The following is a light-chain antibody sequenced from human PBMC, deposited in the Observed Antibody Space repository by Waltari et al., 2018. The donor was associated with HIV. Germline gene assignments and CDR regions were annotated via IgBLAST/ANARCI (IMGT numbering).Light chain of an antibody. V-gene: IGLV1-47*01. Sequence: QSVLTQPPSASGTPGQTVNISCSGSSSNIGVTFVYWYQQFPATAPRPIINKNNQRPSRVSDRFSGSKSGTSASLTIRGLRSEDEAVYHCGTWDDSLSGWVFGGGTKVTVL. CDR3: GTWDDSLSGWV. J-gene: IGLJ3*02. CDR2: KNN. CDR1: SSNIGVTF.